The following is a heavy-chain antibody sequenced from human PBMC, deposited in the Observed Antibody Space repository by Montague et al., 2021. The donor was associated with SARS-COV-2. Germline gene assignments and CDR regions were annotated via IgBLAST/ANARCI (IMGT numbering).Heavy chain of an antibody. J-gene: IGHJ6*02. V-gene: IGHV4-59*07. CDR1: GGSTNYYY. D-gene: IGHD2-8*01. CDR3: ARVARYCTNGVCQTYYYYGLDV. Sequence: SDTLSLTCIVSGGSTNYYYWSWIRQSPGKGLEWIGYMYYSGSTNYNPSLKSRVTMSIGRSKNQFSLKLRSVTAADTAVYYCARVARYCTNGVCQTYYYYGLDVWGQGTTVTVSS. CDR2: MYYSGST.